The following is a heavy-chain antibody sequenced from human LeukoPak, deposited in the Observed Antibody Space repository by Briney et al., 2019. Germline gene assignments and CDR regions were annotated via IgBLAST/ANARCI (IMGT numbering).Heavy chain of an antibody. CDR2: ISHSGST. D-gene: IGHD3-22*01. CDR3: ARGNYHDSSGYYYRAFDI. V-gene: IGHV4-34*01. CDR1: GGSFSGYY. Sequence: SETQTLTCAVYGGSFSGYYCSWIRQPPGKGLESIGEISHSGSTNYNPSLKSRVTISVDTSKNQFSLQLSSVTAADTAVYYCARGNYHDSSGYYYRAFDIWGQGTMVTVSS. J-gene: IGHJ3*02.